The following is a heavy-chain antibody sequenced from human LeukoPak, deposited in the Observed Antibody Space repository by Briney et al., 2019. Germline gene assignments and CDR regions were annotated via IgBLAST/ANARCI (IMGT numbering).Heavy chain of an antibody. CDR1: GFTFSSYS. CDR2: IYSGGST. Sequence: GGSLRLSCAASGFTFSSYSMNWVRQAPGKGLEWVSIIYSGGSTYYADSVKGRFTISRDNSKNTLYLQMNSLRAEDTAVYYCASYRYGSSFAFDIWGQGTMVAVSS. J-gene: IGHJ3*02. CDR3: ASYRYGSSFAFDI. V-gene: IGHV3-66*01. D-gene: IGHD6-6*01.